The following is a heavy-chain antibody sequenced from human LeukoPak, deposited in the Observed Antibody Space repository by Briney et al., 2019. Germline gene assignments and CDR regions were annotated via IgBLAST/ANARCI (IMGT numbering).Heavy chain of an antibody. CDR1: GGTFSSYT. CDR2: IIPILGIA. V-gene: IGHV1-69*04. D-gene: IGHD2-15*01. J-gene: IGHJ6*03. Sequence: SVRVSCKASGGTFSSYTISWVRQAPGQGLEWMGRIIPILGIANYAQKFQGRVTITADKSTSTAYMELSSLRSEDTAVYYCARDRSIGVVVAATRSWSYYYMDVWGKGTTVTVSS. CDR3: ARDRSIGVVVAATRSWSYYYMDV.